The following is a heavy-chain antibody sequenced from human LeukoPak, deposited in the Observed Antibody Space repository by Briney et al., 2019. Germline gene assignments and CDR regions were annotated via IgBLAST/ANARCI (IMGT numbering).Heavy chain of an antibody. Sequence: ASVKVSCKASGYTFTGYYMHWVRQAPGQGLEWMGWINPNSGGTNYAQKFQGRVTMTRDTSISTAYMELSRLRSDDTAVYYCARRVVVPAAKWFHTAYSYMAVWGKGTTVTVSS. CDR2: INPNSGGT. CDR1: GYTFTGYY. V-gene: IGHV1-2*02. CDR3: ARRVVVPAAKWFHTAYSYMAV. D-gene: IGHD2-2*01. J-gene: IGHJ6*03.